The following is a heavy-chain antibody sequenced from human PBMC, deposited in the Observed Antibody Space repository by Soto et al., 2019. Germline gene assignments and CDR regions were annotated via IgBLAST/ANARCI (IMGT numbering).Heavy chain of an antibody. Sequence: GGSLRLSCAASGFTFSSYGMHWVRQAPGKGLEWVAIVWYDGSKKYYAGSVKGRFTISRDNSKNTLDLQMNSLRAEDTAVYYCARDPGDYYFDYWGLGTLVTVAS. J-gene: IGHJ4*02. CDR1: GFTFSSYG. D-gene: IGHD7-27*01. CDR2: VWYDGSKK. CDR3: ARDPGDYYFDY. V-gene: IGHV3-33*01.